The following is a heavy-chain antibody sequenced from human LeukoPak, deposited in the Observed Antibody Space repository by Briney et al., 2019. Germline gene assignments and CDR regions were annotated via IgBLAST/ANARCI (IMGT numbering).Heavy chain of an antibody. CDR3: ARGLIPPFDY. J-gene: IGHJ4*02. Sequence: PGGSLRLSCAASGFTVSSYYMSWVRQAPGRGVEWVSVIYSGGSTYYADSVKGRFTISRDTAKNSVYLQMNSLTAEDTAVYYCARGLIPPFDYWGQGTLVTVSS. D-gene: IGHD2-21*01. V-gene: IGHV3-53*01. CDR2: IYSGGST. CDR1: GFTVSSYY.